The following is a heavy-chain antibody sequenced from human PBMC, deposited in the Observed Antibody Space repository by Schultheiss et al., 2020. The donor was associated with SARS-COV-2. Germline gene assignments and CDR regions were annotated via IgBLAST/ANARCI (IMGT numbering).Heavy chain of an antibody. J-gene: IGHJ3*02. V-gene: IGHV3-21*04. CDR2: ISSSSSYI. D-gene: IGHD6-6*01. Sequence: GGSLRLSCAASGFTFSSYAMSWVRQAPGKGLEWVSSISSSSSYIYYADSVKGRFTISRDNAKNSLYLQMNSLRAEDTAVYYCARGREYSSSQGAFDIWGQGKIVTVSS. CDR3: ARGREYSSSQGAFDI. CDR1: GFTFSSYA.